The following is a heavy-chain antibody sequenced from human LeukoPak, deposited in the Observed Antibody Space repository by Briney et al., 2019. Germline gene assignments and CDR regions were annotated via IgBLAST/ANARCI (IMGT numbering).Heavy chain of an antibody. CDR1: GFTFSTYA. D-gene: IGHD6-13*01. J-gene: IGHJ5*02. CDR3: AKGPYIHSSSPTYSWFDP. V-gene: IGHV3-23*01. Sequence: GGSLRLSCAASGFTFSTYAMSWVRQAPGKGLEWVSAISGSGGSTYYADSVKGRFTISRDNSKNTLYLQMNSLRAEDTAVYYCAKGPYIHSSSPTYSWFDPWGQGTLVTVSS. CDR2: ISGSGGST.